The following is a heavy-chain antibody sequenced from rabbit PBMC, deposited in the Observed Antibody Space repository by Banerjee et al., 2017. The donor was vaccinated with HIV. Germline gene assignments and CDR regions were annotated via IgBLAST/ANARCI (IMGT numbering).Heavy chain of an antibody. D-gene: IGHD8-1*01. Sequence: QSLEESGGDLVKPGASLTLTCTASGFSFSSSYYMCWVRQAPGKGLEWIACIYAGSSGSTWYASWAKGRFTISKTSSTTVTLQMTSLTAADTATYFCARTAGSTYYTYYFNLWGPGTLVTVS. CDR2: IYAGSSGST. CDR1: GFSFSSSYY. CDR3: ARTAGSTYYTYYFNL. J-gene: IGHJ4*01. V-gene: IGHV1S40*01.